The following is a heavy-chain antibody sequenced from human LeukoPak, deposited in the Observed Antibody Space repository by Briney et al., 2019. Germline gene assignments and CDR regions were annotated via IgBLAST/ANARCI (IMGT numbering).Heavy chain of an antibody. CDR3: ARLSSFYYGSGSLDYMDV. CDR2: IYTSGTT. D-gene: IGHD3-10*01. Sequence: SQTLPLTCTVSGGSISSGSYYWSWIRQPAGKGLEWIGRIYTSGTTNYSPSLKSRLTISVDTSKNQFSLKLSSVTAADTAVYYCARLSSFYYGSGSLDYMDVWGKGTTVTIAS. V-gene: IGHV4-61*02. CDR1: GGSISSGSYY. J-gene: IGHJ6*03.